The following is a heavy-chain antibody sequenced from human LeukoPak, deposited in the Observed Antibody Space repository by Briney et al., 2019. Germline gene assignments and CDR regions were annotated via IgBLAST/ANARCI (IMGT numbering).Heavy chain of an antibody. CDR1: VYTLTELP. V-gene: IGHV1-24*01. CDR3: ATGTSGSYYVGIVRPIDY. J-gene: IGHJ4*02. Sequence: ASLTVSCTVSVYTLTELPIHWVRQAPGKGLEWLGGFDPDDGETVYAQMFQGRVTMTEDTSSDTASMELSSLRSEDTAVYYCATGTSGSYYVGIVRPIDYWGQGTLVTVSS. D-gene: IGHD1-26*01. CDR2: FDPDDGET.